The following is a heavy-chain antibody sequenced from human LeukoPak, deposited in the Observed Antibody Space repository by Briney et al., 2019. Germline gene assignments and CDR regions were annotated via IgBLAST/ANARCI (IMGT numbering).Heavy chain of an antibody. V-gene: IGHV1-69*01. CDR3: ARASSIAARPGLWQVPYDY. CDR2: IIPIFGTA. D-gene: IGHD6-6*01. Sequence: ASVKVSCKASGGTFSSYAISWVRQAPGQRLEWMGGIIPIFGTANYAQKFQGRVTITADESTSTAYMELSSLRSEDTAVYYCARASSIAARPGLWQVPYDYWGQGTLVTVSS. CDR1: GGTFSSYA. J-gene: IGHJ4*02.